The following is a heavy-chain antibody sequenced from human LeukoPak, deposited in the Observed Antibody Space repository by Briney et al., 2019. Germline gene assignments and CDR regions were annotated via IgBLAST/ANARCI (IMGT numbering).Heavy chain of an antibody. CDR3: ASSVKGQLVHWFDP. CDR2: ISSSSYI. J-gene: IGHJ5*02. CDR1: GFTFSSYS. Sequence: GGSLRLSCAASGFTFSSYSMNWVRQAPGQGLEWVSSISSSSYIYYADSVKGRFTISRDNAKNSLYLQMNSLRAEDTAVYYCASSVKGQLVHWFDPWGQGTLVTVSS. V-gene: IGHV3-21*01. D-gene: IGHD6-6*01.